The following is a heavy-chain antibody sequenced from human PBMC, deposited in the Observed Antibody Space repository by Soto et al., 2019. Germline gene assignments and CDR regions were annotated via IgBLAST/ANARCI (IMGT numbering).Heavy chain of an antibody. CDR1: GNTLTGYF. CDR3: ATSPGWLGEGSGGLDV. V-gene: IGHV1-2*02. D-gene: IGHD3-10*01. J-gene: IGHJ6*02. CDR2: LNSNSGGT. Sequence: QLQLVQSGAEVKRPGASVRVSCKASGNTLTGYFLHWVRQARGQGLEWMGWLNSNSGGTKIAQKLQGRLAMTRDTSITTAYMELSRLRSGDTAVYYCATSPGWLGEGSGGLDVWGLGATVTVSS.